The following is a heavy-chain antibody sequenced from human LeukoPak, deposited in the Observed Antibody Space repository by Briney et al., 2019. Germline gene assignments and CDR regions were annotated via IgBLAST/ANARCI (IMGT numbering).Heavy chain of an antibody. CDR2: IISSITTI. V-gene: IGHV3-48*01. CDR3: ARDSRSHCGTDACYGPYFDY. D-gene: IGHD2-2*01. CDR1: GFSFSAYS. J-gene: IGHJ4*02. Sequence: VGCLRLSCEASGFSFSAYSMSWVRQAPGKGLEWISYIISSITTIYYADSVKGRFTISIDNAENSVYLQMNSLRVEDTAVYFCARDSRSHCGTDACYGPYFDYWGQGILVAV.